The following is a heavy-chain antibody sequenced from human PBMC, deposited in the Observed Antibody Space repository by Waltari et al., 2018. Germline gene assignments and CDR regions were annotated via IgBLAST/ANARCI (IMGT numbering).Heavy chain of an antibody. J-gene: IGHJ4*02. D-gene: IGHD4-4*01. V-gene: IGHV1-2*02. CDR3: ARDLMTTVTTEFYFDY. Sequence: QVQLVQSGAEMRKPGASVRVSCQPSGYTFSAYYVHWVRQAPGQGLEWMGWINPKSGDTHYEQNFQGRATMTRDTSISTVYMELSRLTSDDTAVYYCARDLMTTVTTEFYFDYWGQGTLVIISS. CDR1: GYTFSAYY. CDR2: INPKSGDT.